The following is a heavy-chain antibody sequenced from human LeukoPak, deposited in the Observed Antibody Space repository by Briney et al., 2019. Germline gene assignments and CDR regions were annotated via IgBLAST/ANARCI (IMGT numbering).Heavy chain of an antibody. V-gene: IGHV3-15*01. J-gene: IGHJ4*02. CDR2: IIRKADGGTT. CDR3: TKSRGYYYGDYFDY. Sequence: PGGSLRLSCAASGFSFSHAWMNWVRQAPGKGLEWVGRIIRKADGGTTEYPAPVQGRFTISRDDSKSTLYLQMNSLKTEDSAVYYCTKSRGYYYGDYFDYWGQGTLVTVSS. D-gene: IGHD3-22*01. CDR1: GFSFSHAW.